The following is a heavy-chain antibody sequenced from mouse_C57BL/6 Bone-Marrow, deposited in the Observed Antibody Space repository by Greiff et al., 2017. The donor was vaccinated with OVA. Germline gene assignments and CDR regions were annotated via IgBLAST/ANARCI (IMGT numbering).Heavy chain of an antibody. CDR2: ISDGGSYT. CDR1: GFTFSSYA. J-gene: IGHJ4*01. Sequence: EVKLMESGGGLVKPGGSLKLSCAASGFTFSSYAMSWVRQTPEKRLEWVATISDGGSYTYYPDNVKGRFTISRDNAKNNLYLQMSHLKAEDTAMYYCARDIMDDWGQGTSVTVSS. CDR3: ARDIMDD. V-gene: IGHV5-4*01.